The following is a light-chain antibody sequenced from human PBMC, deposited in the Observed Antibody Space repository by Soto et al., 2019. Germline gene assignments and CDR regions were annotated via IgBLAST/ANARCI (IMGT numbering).Light chain of an antibody. Sequence: MSQSPATLSVSPGERATLSCRASQSVSSSHLAWYQHKPGQAPRLLIYAASSRAAGIPARFSGSRSGTDFTLTISSVEPEDFAMYYCHQRNQFGQGTRLEIK. V-gene: IGKV3D-20*02. CDR1: QSVSSSH. CDR2: AAS. CDR3: HQRNQ. J-gene: IGKJ5*01.